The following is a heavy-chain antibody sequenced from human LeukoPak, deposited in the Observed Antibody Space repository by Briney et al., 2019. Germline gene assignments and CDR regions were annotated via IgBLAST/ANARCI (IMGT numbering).Heavy chain of an antibody. CDR1: GYTFTGYY. Sequence: GSVTVSCTASGYTFTGYYMHWVRQAPGQGLEGMGWINTNSGGTIYAQKFQGRVTMTRDTSISTAYMELSRLRSDDTAVYYCAREVGGSGSGSYDYWGQGTLVTVSS. CDR2: INTNSGGT. V-gene: IGHV1-2*02. D-gene: IGHD3-10*01. J-gene: IGHJ4*02. CDR3: AREVGGSGSGSYDY.